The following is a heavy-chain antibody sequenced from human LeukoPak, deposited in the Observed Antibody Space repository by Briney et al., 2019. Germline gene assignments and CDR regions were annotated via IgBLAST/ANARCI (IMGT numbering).Heavy chain of an antibody. V-gene: IGHV3-21*01. CDR1: GFTFSSYS. Sequence: GGSLRLSCAASGFTFSSYSMNWVRQPPARELEGVSSISSSSSYIYYADSVKGRFTISRDNAKNSLYLQMNSLRAEDTAVYYCARESYSSSSADYWGQGTLVTVSS. CDR2: ISSSSSYI. J-gene: IGHJ4*02. D-gene: IGHD6-6*01. CDR3: ARESYSSSSADY.